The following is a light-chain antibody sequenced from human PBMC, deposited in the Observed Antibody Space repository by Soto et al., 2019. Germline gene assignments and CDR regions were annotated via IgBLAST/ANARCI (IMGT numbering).Light chain of an antibody. CDR3: QQYASLPLT. V-gene: IGKV3-20*01. Sequence: EIVLTQSPGTLSLSSGERATLSCRASQSVRSNYLAWYQQKPGQAPRLLIYGASSRATGIPDRFGGGGSGTDFTLTISRLEPEDFAVYYCQQYASLPLTFGGGTKVEIK. CDR2: GAS. CDR1: QSVRSNY. J-gene: IGKJ4*01.